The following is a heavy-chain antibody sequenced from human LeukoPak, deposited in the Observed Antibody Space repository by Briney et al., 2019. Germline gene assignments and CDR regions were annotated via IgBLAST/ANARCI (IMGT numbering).Heavy chain of an antibody. Sequence: GGSLRLSCAASGFTFSSYEMNWVRQAPGKGLEWVSYISGSGSAIYYADSVKGRFTISRDNARNLLFLQMNTLRADDTAVYYCAKLLDYGTTYDHWGQGALVTVSS. V-gene: IGHV3-48*03. CDR2: ISGSGSAI. CDR1: GFTFSSYE. D-gene: IGHD1-1*01. CDR3: AKLLDYGTTYDH. J-gene: IGHJ4*02.